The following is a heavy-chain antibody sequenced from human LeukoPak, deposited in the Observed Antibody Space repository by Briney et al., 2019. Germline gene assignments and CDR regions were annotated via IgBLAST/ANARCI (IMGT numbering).Heavy chain of an antibody. D-gene: IGHD3-10*01. V-gene: IGHV4-39*07. CDR2: IYYSGST. CDR1: GGSLTTTTYY. Sequence: SETLSLTCTVSGGSLTTTTYYWGWIRQPPGKGLEWIGTIYYSGSTYYNMSLKSRVTISLDTSKNQFSLKLSSVTAADTAVYYCTFHLGSGSYAFDIWGQGTMVTVSS. J-gene: IGHJ3*02. CDR3: TFHLGSGSYAFDI.